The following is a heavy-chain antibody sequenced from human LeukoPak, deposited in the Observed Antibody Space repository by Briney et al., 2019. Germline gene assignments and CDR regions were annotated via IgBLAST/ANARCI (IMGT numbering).Heavy chain of an antibody. V-gene: IGHV3-74*01. D-gene: IGHD1-26*01. CDR2: TNIDGSRT. CDR1: GFSFSCYC. CDR3: LTTDKWEL. Sequence: GGSLRLSCAASGFSFSCYCMHWVRKAPGKGLVWVSRTNIDGSRTAYADSVKGRFTISRDNAENTLYQPMHSLRVEDTAVHYCLTTDKWELWGQGTLVTVSS. J-gene: IGHJ4*02.